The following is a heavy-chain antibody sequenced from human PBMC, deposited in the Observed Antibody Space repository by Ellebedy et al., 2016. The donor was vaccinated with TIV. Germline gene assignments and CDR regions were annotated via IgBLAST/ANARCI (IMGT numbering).Heavy chain of an antibody. CDR2: IRWNSDTI. CDR1: GFNFGGHA. J-gene: IGHJ4*02. V-gene: IGHV3-9*01. D-gene: IGHD6-19*01. Sequence: SLKISXAASGFNFGGHAMHWVRQAPGKGLEWVSHIRWNSDTIGYADSVKGRFTISRDNAKNSLYLEMNSLRVEDTGLYYCAMETSGWIDHWGQGTLVTVS. CDR3: AMETSGWIDH.